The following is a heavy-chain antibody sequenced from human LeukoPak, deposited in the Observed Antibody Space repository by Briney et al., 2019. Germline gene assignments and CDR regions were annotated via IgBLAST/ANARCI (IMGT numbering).Heavy chain of an antibody. CDR2: INHSGST. V-gene: IGHV4-34*01. CDR3: ARGRGAAAGPRYMDV. D-gene: IGHD6-13*01. Sequence: SETLSLTXAVYGGSFSGYYWSWIRQPPGKGLEWIGEINHSGSTNYNPSLKSRVTISVDTSKNQFSLKLSSVTAADTAVYYCARGRGAAAGPRYMDVWGKGTTVTVSS. J-gene: IGHJ6*03. CDR1: GGSFSGYY.